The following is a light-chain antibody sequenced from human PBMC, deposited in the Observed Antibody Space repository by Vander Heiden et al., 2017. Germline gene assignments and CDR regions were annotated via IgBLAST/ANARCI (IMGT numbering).Light chain of an antibody. V-gene: IGKV3-11*01. CDR3: QQRSNWPPWT. CDR2: DAS. J-gene: IGKJ1*01. CDR1: QSVSSY. Sequence: IVLTQSPDTLSLSPGERATLSCRASQSVSSYLAWYQQKPGQAPRLLIYDASNRATGIPARFSGSGYGTDFTLTISSREPEDFAVYYCQQRSNWPPWTFGQGTKVEIK.